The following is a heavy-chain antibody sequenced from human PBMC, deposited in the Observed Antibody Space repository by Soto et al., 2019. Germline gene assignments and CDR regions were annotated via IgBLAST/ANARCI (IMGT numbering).Heavy chain of an antibody. J-gene: IGHJ6*02. V-gene: IGHV5-10-1*01. CDR1: GYSFTSYW. D-gene: IGHD4-17*01. CDR3: ARIPPYYGDSAWYYGMDV. Sequence: GESLKISCKGSGYSFTSYWISWVRQMPGKGLEWMGRIDPSDSYTNYSPSFQGHVTISADKSISTAYLQWSSLKASDTAMYYCARIPPYYGDSAWYYGMDVWGQGTTVTVSS. CDR2: IDPSDSYT.